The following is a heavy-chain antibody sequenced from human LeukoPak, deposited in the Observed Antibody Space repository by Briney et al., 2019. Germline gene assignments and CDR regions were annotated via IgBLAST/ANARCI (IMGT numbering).Heavy chain of an antibody. CDR2: INAGNGNT. Sequence: ASVKVSCKASGYTFTNYAMNWVRQAPGQRLEWMGWINAGNGNTKSLQRFQDRVTITMDTSASTAYMELNSLRSEDTAVYYCTRGIWSSHNKDYYFDYWGQGSLVTVSS. CDR1: GYTFTNYA. J-gene: IGHJ4*02. CDR3: TRGIWSSHNKDYYFDY. D-gene: IGHD2-2*01. V-gene: IGHV1-3*01.